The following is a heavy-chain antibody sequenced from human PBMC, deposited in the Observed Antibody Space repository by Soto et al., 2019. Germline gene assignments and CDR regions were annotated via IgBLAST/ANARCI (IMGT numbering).Heavy chain of an antibody. J-gene: IGHJ4*02. V-gene: IGHV1-18*01. CDR1: GYTFTSYG. D-gene: IGHD3-3*01. CDR3: ARHLWSGYYLHY. CDR2: ISAYNGNT. Sequence: ASVKVCCKASGYTFTSYGISWVRQAPGQGLEWMGWISAYNGNTNYAQKLQGRVTMTTDTSTSTAYMELRSLRSDDTAVYYCARHLWSGYYLHYWGQGTLVPVSS.